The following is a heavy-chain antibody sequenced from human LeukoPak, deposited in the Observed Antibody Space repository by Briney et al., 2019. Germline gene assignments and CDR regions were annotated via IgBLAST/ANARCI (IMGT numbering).Heavy chain of an antibody. CDR3: ARKQGPGFSNYYTGMDV. D-gene: IGHD3-3*01. Sequence: ASVKVSCKASRYTFTSYAMNWVRQAPGQGLEWMGWINTNTGNPTYAQGFTGRFVFSLDTSVSTAYLQISSLKAEDTAVYYCARKQGPGFSNYYTGMDVGGKGPRAPVS. CDR1: RYTFTSYA. V-gene: IGHV7-4-1*02. CDR2: INTNTGNP. J-gene: IGHJ6*04.